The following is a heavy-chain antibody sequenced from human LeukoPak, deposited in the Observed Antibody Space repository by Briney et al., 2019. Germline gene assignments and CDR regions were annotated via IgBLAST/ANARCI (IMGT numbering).Heavy chain of an antibody. J-gene: IGHJ4*02. Sequence: GWSLRLSCAASGFTFSSYGMHGVRQAPGRGLEGVAVIWYDGSNKYYADSVKGRFTISRDNSKNTLYLQMNSLRAEDTAVYYCAREDIWDTAMATGVFDYWGQGTLVTVSS. CDR2: IWYDGSNK. D-gene: IGHD5-18*01. V-gene: IGHV3-33*01. CDR1: GFTFSSYG. CDR3: AREDIWDTAMATGVFDY.